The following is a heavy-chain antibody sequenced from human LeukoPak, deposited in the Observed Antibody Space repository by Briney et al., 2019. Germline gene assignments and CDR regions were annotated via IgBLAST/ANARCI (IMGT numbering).Heavy chain of an antibody. V-gene: IGHV1-46*01. CDR1: GYTFTSYY. J-gene: IGHJ6*03. CDR2: INPSGGST. CDR3: ASTPESYYMDV. Sequence: ASVKVFCKASGYTFTSYYMRWVRQAPGQGLEWMGIINPSGGSTSYAQKFQGRVTMTRDTSTSTVYMELSSLRSEDTAVYYCASTPESYYMDVWGKGTTVTVSS.